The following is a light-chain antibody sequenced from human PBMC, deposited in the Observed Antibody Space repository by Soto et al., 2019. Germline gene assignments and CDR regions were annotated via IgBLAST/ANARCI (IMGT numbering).Light chain of an antibody. CDR2: GAS. V-gene: IGKV3-20*01. CDR3: QQYGSSPRT. CDR1: QSVSGNC. J-gene: IGKJ1*01. Sequence: EIVLTQSPGTLSLSPGERATLSCRVSQSVSGNCLAWYQQKPGQAPRLLIYGASSRATGIPDRFSGSGSGTDFTLTISRLEPEDFAMYYCQQYGSSPRTFGQGTKVEIK.